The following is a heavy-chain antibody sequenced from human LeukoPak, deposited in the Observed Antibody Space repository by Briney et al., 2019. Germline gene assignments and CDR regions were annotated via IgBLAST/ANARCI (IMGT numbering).Heavy chain of an antibody. J-gene: IGHJ3*02. D-gene: IGHD2-2*02. V-gene: IGHV5-51*01. CDR3: ARRGYCSSTRCYTGDTFDI. CDR2: INPDDSKT. CDR1: GYDFNNYW. Sequence: GESLNISCKASGYDFNNYWVGWVRQMPGKGLEWMGIINPDDSKTTYSPSFHGQVTISADKSISTAYLQWSSLKASDTAMYYCARRGYCSSTRCYTGDTFDIWGQGTMVTVS.